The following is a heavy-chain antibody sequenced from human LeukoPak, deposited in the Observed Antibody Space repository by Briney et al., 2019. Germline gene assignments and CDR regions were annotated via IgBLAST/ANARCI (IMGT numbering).Heavy chain of an antibody. V-gene: IGHV3-21*01. CDR3: ARARSYDSSGYYGY. D-gene: IGHD3-22*01. J-gene: IGHJ4*02. Sequence: GGSLRLSCAASGFTFSSYRMNWVRQAPGKGLEWVSSISSSSSYIYYADSVKGRFTISRDNAKNSLYLQMNSLRAEDTAVYYCARARSYDSSGYYGYWGQGTLVTVSS. CDR1: GFTFSSYR. CDR2: ISSSSSYI.